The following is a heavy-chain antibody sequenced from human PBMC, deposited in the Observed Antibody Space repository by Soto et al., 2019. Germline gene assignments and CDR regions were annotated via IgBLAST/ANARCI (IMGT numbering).Heavy chain of an antibody. Sequence: GGSLRLSCAASGFTFSSYSMNWVRQAPGKGLEWVSSISSSSSYIYYADSVKGRFTISRDNAKNSLYLQMNSLRAEDTAVYYCARDHSPELELTAFDIWGQGTMVTVSS. CDR3: ARDHSPELELTAFDI. CDR1: GFTFSSYS. J-gene: IGHJ3*02. D-gene: IGHD1-7*01. CDR2: ISSSSSYI. V-gene: IGHV3-21*01.